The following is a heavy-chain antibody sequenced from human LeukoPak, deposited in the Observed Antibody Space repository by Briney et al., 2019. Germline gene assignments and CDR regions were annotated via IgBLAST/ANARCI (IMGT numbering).Heavy chain of an antibody. D-gene: IGHD2-2*01. CDR1: GFTVSCNS. V-gene: IGHV3-66*01. CDR3: ARGQEGFSSPWQWGPKNKYHYTSMDV. Sequence: GGSLRLSCAASGFTVSCNSMNWLRQAPGKGVEWVSGMKTGGGTHYGDSEKCRFIVARHSSTTVALQMNNLRAEHTAVYFCARGQEGFSSPWQWGPKNKYHYTSMDVWGQGTTVTVSS. J-gene: IGHJ6*02. CDR2: MKTGGGT.